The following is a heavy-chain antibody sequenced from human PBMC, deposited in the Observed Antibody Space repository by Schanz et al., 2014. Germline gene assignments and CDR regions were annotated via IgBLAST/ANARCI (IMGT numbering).Heavy chain of an antibody. CDR2: INPTGGST. CDR3: ARDRDQWDGNYLDY. Sequence: QVQLVQSGAEVKKPGSSVKVSCKASGGTFSSFAIFWVRQAPGQGLEWMGIINPTGGSTSYAQRFQGRVTVTRDTSTSTAYMELSNLRSEDTAVYYCARDRDQWDGNYLDYWGQGTLVTVSS. D-gene: IGHD1-26*01. V-gene: IGHV1-46*01. CDR1: GGTFSSFA. J-gene: IGHJ4*02.